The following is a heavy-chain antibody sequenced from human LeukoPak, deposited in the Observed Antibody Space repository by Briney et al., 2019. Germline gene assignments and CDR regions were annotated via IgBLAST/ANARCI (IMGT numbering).Heavy chain of an antibody. CDR2: IKSKTDGGTT. CDR1: GFRFSKAW. Sequence: PGGSLRLSWAASGFRFSKAWVSWVRQAPGKGLELVGQIKSKTDGGTTDYAAPVKGRFTISRDDSKNTLYLQMNSLKTEDTAVYYCTTLGSGYSSFWGQGTLVTVSS. V-gene: IGHV3-15*01. D-gene: IGHD5-12*01. J-gene: IGHJ4*02. CDR3: TTLGSGYSSF.